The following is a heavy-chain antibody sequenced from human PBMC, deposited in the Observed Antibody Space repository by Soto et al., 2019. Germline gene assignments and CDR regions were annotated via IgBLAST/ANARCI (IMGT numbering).Heavy chain of an antibody. CDR2: ISSSGSTK. V-gene: IGHV3-11*01. D-gene: IGHD3-22*01. J-gene: IGHJ4*02. CDR3: AGGVNFVYYGGY. CDR1: GFTFSDYY. Sequence: GGSLRLSCAASGFTFSDYYIIWIRQAPGKGLEWVSYISSSGSTKYYADSVKGRFTISRDNAKNSLYLQMNSLRAEDTAVYYYAGGVNFVYYGGYWGQEPL.